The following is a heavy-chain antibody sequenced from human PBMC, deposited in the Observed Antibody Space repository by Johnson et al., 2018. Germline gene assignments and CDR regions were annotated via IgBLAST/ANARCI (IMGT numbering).Heavy chain of an antibody. CDR2: ISGSGGST. V-gene: IGHV3-23*04. J-gene: IGHJ6*03. Sequence: EVQLVESGGGLIQPGGSLRLSCTASGFTVSTNYISWVRQAPGKGLEWVSAISGSGGSTYYADSVTGRFTISRDNSKNTLYLQMNSLRAEDTAVYYCAKAVVPAATPYFYYMDVWGKGTTVTVSS. CDR1: GFTVSTNY. CDR3: AKAVVPAATPYFYYMDV. D-gene: IGHD2-2*01.